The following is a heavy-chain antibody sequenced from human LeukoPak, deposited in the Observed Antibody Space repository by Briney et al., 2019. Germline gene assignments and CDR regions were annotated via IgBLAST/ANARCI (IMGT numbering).Heavy chain of an antibody. CDR3: ARAGYSSGWYDY. CDR1: GFTFSSYG. D-gene: IGHD6-13*01. Sequence: QPGRSLRLSCAASGFTFSSYGMHWVRQAPGKGLEWVAVIWYDGSNKYYADSVKGRFTISRDNSESTLYLQMNSLRAEDTAVYYCARAGYSSGWYDYWGQGTLVTVSS. CDR2: IWYDGSNK. J-gene: IGHJ4*02. V-gene: IGHV3-33*01.